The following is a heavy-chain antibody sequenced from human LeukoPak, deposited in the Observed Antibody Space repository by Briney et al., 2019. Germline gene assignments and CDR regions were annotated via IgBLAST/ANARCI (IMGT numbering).Heavy chain of an antibody. CDR2: IYTSGST. Sequence: PSETLSLTCTVSGGSISSYYWRWIRQPPGKGLEWIGYIYTSGSTNYNPSLKSRVTISVDTTKNQFSLKLSSVTGADTAVYYCGRTGRYSGSYSTWGQGTLVTVSS. CDR1: GGSISSYY. J-gene: IGHJ5*02. CDR3: GRTGRYSGSYST. D-gene: IGHD1-26*01. V-gene: IGHV4-4*09.